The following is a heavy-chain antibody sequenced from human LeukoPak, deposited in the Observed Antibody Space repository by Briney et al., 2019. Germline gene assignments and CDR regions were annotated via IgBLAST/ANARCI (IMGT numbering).Heavy chain of an antibody. Sequence: GGSLRLSCAASGFTFDDYAMHWVRQAPGKGLEWVSGISWNSGSIGYADSVKGRFTISRDNAKNSLYLQMNSLRAEDTALYYCTKGSSWSNGDFDCWGQGTLATVSS. J-gene: IGHJ4*02. CDR2: ISWNSGSI. D-gene: IGHD6-13*01. CDR1: GFTFDDYA. CDR3: TKGSSWSNGDFDC. V-gene: IGHV3-9*01.